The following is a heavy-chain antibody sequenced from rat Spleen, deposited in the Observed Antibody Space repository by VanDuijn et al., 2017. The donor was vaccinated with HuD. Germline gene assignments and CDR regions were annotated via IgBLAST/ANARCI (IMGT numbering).Heavy chain of an antibody. CDR2: INKDSRTI. J-gene: IGHJ2*01. CDR3: VREAFGVDY. Sequence: EVKLVESGGGLVQPGRSVRLSCATSGFNFNDYWMGWVRQAPGKGLEWIAEINKDSRTIKYTPSLKDKLTISRDNAQNTLYLQMTKLGSEDTAIYYCVREAFGVDYWGQGVMVTVSS. V-gene: IGHV4-2*01. D-gene: IGHD4-3*01. CDR1: GFNFNDYW.